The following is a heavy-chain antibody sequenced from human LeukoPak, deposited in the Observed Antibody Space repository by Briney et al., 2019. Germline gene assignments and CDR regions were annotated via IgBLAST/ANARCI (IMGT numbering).Heavy chain of an antibody. CDR1: GYSISSGYY. CDR2: IYHSGST. D-gene: IGHD3-3*01. V-gene: IGHV4-38-2*02. CDR3: ARRYDFWSGYPPPLDY. J-gene: IGHJ4*02. Sequence: SETLSLTCTVSGYSISSGYYWGWIRQPPGKGLEWIGSIYHSGSTYYNPSLKSRVTISVDTSEKQFSLKLSSVTAADTAVYYCARRYDFWSGYPPPLDYWGQGTLVTVSS.